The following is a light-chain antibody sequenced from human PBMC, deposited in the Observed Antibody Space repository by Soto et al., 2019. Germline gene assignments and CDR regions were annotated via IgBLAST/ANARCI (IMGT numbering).Light chain of an antibody. CDR2: GAS. CDR3: QQTYKNSWT. V-gene: IGKV1-39*01. CDR1: HSIDFY. Sequence: DLQMTQSPSSLSASVGDRVTLTCRASHSIDFYLNWYQQKPGQAPKLLIYGASNLQSGVPSRFIGSGYATDFSLTISSLQPDDFATYYCQQTYKNSWTFGPGTKVDIK. J-gene: IGKJ3*01.